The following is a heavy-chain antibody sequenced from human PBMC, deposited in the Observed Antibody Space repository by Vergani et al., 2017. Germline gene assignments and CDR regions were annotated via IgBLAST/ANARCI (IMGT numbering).Heavy chain of an antibody. V-gene: IGHV4-30-2*01. D-gene: IGHD6-13*01. CDR3: ARSSSWYGYFDY. J-gene: IGHJ4*02. Sequence: QLQLQESGSGLVKPSQTLSLTCAVSGGSISSGGYSWSWIRHPPGKGLEWIGYIYHSGSTYYNPSLKSRVTISVDRSKNQFSLKLSSVTAADTAVYYCARSSSWYGYFDYWGQGTLVTVSS. CDR2: IYHSGST. CDR1: GGSISSGGYS.